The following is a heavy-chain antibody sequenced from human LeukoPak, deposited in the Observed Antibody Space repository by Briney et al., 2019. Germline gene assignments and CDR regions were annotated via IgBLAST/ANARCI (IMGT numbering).Heavy chain of an antibody. Sequence: GESLKISCKGSGYSFTTYWIGWVRQMPGKGLEWMAIIYPGDSDTTYSPSFQGQVTFSADKSTSTAYLQWSSPKASDTATYFCARRVVGATTYYFDYWGQGTLVTVSS. D-gene: IGHD1-26*01. CDR1: GYSFTTYW. J-gene: IGHJ4*02. V-gene: IGHV5-51*01. CDR3: ARRVVGATTYYFDY. CDR2: IYPGDSDT.